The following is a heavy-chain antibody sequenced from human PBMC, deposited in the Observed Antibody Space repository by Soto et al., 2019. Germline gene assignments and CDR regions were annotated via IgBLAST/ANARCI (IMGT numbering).Heavy chain of an antibody. Sequence: PGGSLRLSCAASGFTFSGSAMHWIRQASGKGLEWVGRIRSKANGYATAYAASVKGRFTISRDDSKNTLYLQMNSLRAEDTAVYYCASIRGRGRHPMDYWGQGTLVTVSS. CDR1: GFTFSGSA. CDR3: ASIRGRGRHPMDY. V-gene: IGHV3-73*01. J-gene: IGHJ4*02. D-gene: IGHD3-10*01. CDR2: IRSKANGYAT.